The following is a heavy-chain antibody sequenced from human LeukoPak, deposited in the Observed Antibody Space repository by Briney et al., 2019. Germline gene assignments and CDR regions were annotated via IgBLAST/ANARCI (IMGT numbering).Heavy chain of an antibody. CDR2: LIPILGIA. V-gene: IGHV1-69*04. CDR1: GGTFSSYA. J-gene: IGHJ4*02. CDR3: ARDSGVGATYFDY. D-gene: IGHD1-26*01. Sequence: SVKVSCKASGGTFSSYAISWVPQAPGQGLEWMGRLIPILGIANYAQKFQGRVTITTDESTSTAYMELSSLRSEDTAVYYCARDSGVGATYFDYWGQGTLVTVSS.